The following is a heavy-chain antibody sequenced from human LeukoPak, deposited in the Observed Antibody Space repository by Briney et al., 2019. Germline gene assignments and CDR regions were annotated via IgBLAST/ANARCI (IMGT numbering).Heavy chain of an antibody. CDR1: GGSISSYY. CDR2: IYYSGST. D-gene: IGHD2-15*01. Sequence: SETLSLTCTVSGGSISSYYWSWIRQPPGKGLEWIGYIYYSGSTNYNPSLKSRVTISGDTSKNQFSLKLSSVTAADAAIYYCARAVAPTYYFDFWGQGTLVTVFS. CDR3: ARAVAPTYYFDF. J-gene: IGHJ4*02. V-gene: IGHV4-59*01.